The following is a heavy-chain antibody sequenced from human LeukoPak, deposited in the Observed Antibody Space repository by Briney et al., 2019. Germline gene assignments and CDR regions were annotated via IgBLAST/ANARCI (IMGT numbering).Heavy chain of an antibody. CDR3: ARRHYDFWSGIHGEAFDI. CDR2: INHSGST. V-gene: IGHV4-34*01. J-gene: IGHJ3*02. D-gene: IGHD3-3*01. Sequence: SGTLSLTCAVYGGSFSGYYWSWIRQPPGKGLEWIGEINHSGSTNYNPSLKSRVTISVDTSKNQFSLKLSSVTAADTAVYYCARRHYDFWSGIHGEAFDIWGQGTMVTVSS. CDR1: GGSFSGYY.